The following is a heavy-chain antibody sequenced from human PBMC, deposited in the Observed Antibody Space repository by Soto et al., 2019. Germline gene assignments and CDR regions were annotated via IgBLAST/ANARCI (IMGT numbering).Heavy chain of an antibody. D-gene: IGHD3-22*01. CDR3: ASGSRYYYDSSGYYNY. CDR1: GGYHSSYY. Sequence: SETLSLTCTVSGGYHSSYYCSWILQPPEKEMKGNGNLYNSWSTNYHPSLKSRVTISVETSKNQFSLKLSSVTAADTVVYFCASGSRYYYDSSGYYNYWGQGTLVTVSS. CDR2: LYNSWST. V-gene: IGHV4-59*01. J-gene: IGHJ4*02.